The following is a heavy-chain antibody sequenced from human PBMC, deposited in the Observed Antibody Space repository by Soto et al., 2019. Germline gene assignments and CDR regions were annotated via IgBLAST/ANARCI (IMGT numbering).Heavy chain of an antibody. CDR1: GYTFTGYY. V-gene: IGHV1-18*01. J-gene: IGHJ6*02. CDR3: ARVSSSIVVVPDYGMDV. D-gene: IGHD2-2*01. Sequence: ASVKVSCKASGYTFTGYYIHWVRQAPGQGLEWMGWISVKNGNTKYAQKVQDRVTMTTDTSTSTAYLEVRSLRSDDTAVYYCARVSSSIVVVPDYGMDVWGQGTTVTVSS. CDR2: ISVKNGNT.